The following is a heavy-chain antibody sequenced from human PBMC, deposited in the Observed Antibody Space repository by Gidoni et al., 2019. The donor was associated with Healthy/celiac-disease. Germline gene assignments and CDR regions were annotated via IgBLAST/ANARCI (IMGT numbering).Heavy chain of an antibody. CDR2: IDPSDSYT. D-gene: IGHD4-4*01. V-gene: IGHV5-10-1*03. Sequence: EVQLVQSGAEVKKPGESVRISCKGSGDSFTSYWITWVRQMPGKGLEWMGRIDPSDSYTNYSPSFQGLVTISADKSTNTAYLQWSSLKASDTAMYYCARHLQPDDAFDIWGQGTMVTVSS. J-gene: IGHJ3*02. CDR1: GDSFTSYW. CDR3: ARHLQPDDAFDI.